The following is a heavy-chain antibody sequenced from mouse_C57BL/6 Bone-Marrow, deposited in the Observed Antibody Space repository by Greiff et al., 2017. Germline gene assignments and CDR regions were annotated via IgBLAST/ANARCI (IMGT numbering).Heavy chain of an antibody. CDR3: ARRDYDKAWFAY. CDR2: IYPGDGDT. CDR1: GYAFSISW. J-gene: IGHJ3*01. V-gene: IGHV1-82*01. D-gene: IGHD2-4*01. Sequence: QVQLQQSGPERVKPGASVKISCKASGYAFSISWMNWVKQRPGKGLEWIGRIYPGDGDTNYNGKFKGKATLTADKSSSTAYMQLSSLTSEDSAVYFCARRDYDKAWFAYWCQGTLFIVSA.